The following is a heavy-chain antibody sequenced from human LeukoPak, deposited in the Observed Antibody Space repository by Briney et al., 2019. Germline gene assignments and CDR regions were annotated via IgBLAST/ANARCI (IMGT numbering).Heavy chain of an antibody. D-gene: IGHD6-13*01. J-gene: IGHJ5*02. V-gene: IGHV6-1*01. CDR2: TYYRSKWYN. Sequence: SQTLSLTCAISGDSVSRNSAAWNWIRQSPSRGLEWLGRTYYRSKWYNNYAVSVKSRITINPDTSKNQFSLQLNSVTPEDTAVYYCARDRPPTGAAAGSVWFDPWGQGTLVTVSS. CDR1: GDSVSRNSAA. CDR3: ARDRPPTGAAAGSVWFDP.